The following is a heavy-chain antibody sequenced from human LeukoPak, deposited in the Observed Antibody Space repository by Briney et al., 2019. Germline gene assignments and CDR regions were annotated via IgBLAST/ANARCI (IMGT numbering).Heavy chain of an antibody. CDR3: AREIVGATKNYYYYMDV. J-gene: IGHJ6*03. D-gene: IGHD1-26*01. CDR1: GGSISSYY. V-gene: IGHV4-59*01. CDR2: IYYSGST. Sequence: SETLSLTCTVSGGSISSYYWSWIRQPPRKGLEWIGYIYYSGSTNYNPSLKSRVTISVDTSKNQFSLKLSSVTAADTAVYYCAREIVGATKNYYYYMDVWGKGTTVTVSS.